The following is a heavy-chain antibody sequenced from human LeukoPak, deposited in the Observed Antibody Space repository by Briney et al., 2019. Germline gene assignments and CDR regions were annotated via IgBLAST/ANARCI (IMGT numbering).Heavy chain of an antibody. J-gene: IGHJ4*02. CDR3: ARDSGSGNNDY. CDR1: GYTFTSYA. D-gene: IGHD1-26*01. CDR2: ISAGNGNT. Sequence: ASVKVSFKASGYTFTSYAIHWVRQAPRQRLEWMGWISAGNGNTKYSQNFQGRVTFISNTSATTAFMELSSLRSEDAAVYYCARDSGSGNNDYWGQGTLVTVSS. V-gene: IGHV1-3*01.